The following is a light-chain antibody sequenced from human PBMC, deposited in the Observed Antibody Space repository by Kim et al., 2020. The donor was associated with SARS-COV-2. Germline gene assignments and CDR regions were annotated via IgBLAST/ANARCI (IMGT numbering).Light chain of an antibody. J-gene: IGLJ2*01. V-gene: IGLV3-19*01. CDR1: SLRSYY. CDR2: GRN. Sequence: SSELTQDPAVSVALGQTVRITCQGDSLRSYYATWYQQKPRQAPVLVIYGRNNRPSGIPDRISGSTSGNTASLTISGAQAEDEADFYCQSWDSGGNVVFGGGTKLTVL. CDR3: QSWDSGGNVV.